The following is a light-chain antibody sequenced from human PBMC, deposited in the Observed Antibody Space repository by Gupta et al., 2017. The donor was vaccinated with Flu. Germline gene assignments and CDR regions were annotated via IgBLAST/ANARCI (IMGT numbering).Light chain of an antibody. CDR3: YSYAGTYTFV. CDR2: DVD. CDR1: SSDVGAWGF. J-gene: IGLJ2*01. Sequence: QSALTQPRSVSGSAGQSVTISCTGTSSDVGAWGFVSWYQQHPGRAPKAIIYDVDRRPSGVPDRFSGAKVGNTASLTISGLQADDEADYYCYSYAGTYTFVFGGGTRLTV. V-gene: IGLV2-11*01.